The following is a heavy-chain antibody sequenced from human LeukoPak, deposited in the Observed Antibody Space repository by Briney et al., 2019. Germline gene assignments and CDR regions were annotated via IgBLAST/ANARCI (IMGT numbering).Heavy chain of an antibody. CDR3: ARSPGIAVDY. D-gene: IGHD6-13*01. Sequence: SETLSLTCTVSGGSISSYYWSWIRQPPGKGLEWIGYIYYSGSTNYNPPLKSRVTISVDTSKNQFSLKLSSVTAADTAVYYCARSPGIAVDYWGQGTLVTVSS. V-gene: IGHV4-59*08. J-gene: IGHJ4*02. CDR2: IYYSGST. CDR1: GGSISSYY.